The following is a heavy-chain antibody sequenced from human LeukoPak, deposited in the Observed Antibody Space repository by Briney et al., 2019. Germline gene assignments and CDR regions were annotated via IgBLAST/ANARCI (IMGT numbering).Heavy chain of an antibody. J-gene: IGHJ5*02. D-gene: IGHD3-10*01. CDR1: GGSISSSSYY. CDR2: IYYSGST. V-gene: IGHV4-39*07. Sequence: SSETLSLTCTVSGGSISSSSYYWGWIRQPPGKGLEWIGSIYYSGSTYYNPSLKSRVTISVDTSKNQFSLKLSSVTAADTAVYYCARDLLDGSLINWFDPWGQGTLVTVSS. CDR3: ARDLLDGSLINWFDP.